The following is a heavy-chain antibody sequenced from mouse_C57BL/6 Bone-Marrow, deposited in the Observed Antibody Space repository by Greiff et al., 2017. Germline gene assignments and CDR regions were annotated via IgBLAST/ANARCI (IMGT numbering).Heavy chain of an antibody. D-gene: IGHD2-4*01. J-gene: IGHJ4*01. V-gene: IGHV1-50*01. CDR1: GYTFTSYW. CDR2: IDPSDSYT. CDR3: ARDPMITTGYYYAMDD. Sequence: QVQLQQPGAELVKPGASVKLSCKASGYTFTSYWMQWVKQRPGQGLEWIGEIDPSDSYTNYNQKFKGKATLPVDTSSSTAYMLRSSLTSEDSAVYYCARDPMITTGYYYAMDDWGQGTSVTVSS.